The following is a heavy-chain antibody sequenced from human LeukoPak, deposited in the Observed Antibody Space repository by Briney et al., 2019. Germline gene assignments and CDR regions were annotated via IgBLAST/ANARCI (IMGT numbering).Heavy chain of an antibody. Sequence: PSQTLSLTCTVSAGSIILTYWSWIRQPPGKGLEWIGYIYYSGNTQYNPSLESRVTMSVDASNNRFSLRLSSVTAADTAVYYCARDHLPDLRTTGGFHIWGQGTMVTVTS. V-gene: IGHV4-59*01. CDR1: AGSIILTY. J-gene: IGHJ3*02. D-gene: IGHD1-14*01. CDR3: ARDHLPDLRTTGGFHI. CDR2: IYYSGNT.